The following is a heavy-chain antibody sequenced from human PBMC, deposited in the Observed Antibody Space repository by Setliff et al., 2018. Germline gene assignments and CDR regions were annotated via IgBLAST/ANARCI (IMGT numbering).Heavy chain of an antibody. J-gene: IGHJ4*02. V-gene: IGHV4-31*01. Sequence: SETLSLTCTVSGGSISSGGSYWSWIRQLPGKGLEWIGYIYYSGSTYYNPSLKSLVTISVDTSKNQFSLKLSSVTAADTAVYYCARGYDSGGWNYWGQGTLVTVSS. CDR3: ARGYDSGGWNY. CDR2: IYYSGST. CDR1: GGSISSGGSY. D-gene: IGHD3-22*01.